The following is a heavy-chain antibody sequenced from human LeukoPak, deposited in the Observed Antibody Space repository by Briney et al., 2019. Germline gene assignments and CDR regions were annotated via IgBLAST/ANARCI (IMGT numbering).Heavy chain of an antibody. CDR3: ARVVTTLSAFDI. V-gene: IGHV4-59*01. D-gene: IGHD4-17*01. Sequence: KSSETLSLTCTVSGGSISSYYWSWIRQPPGKGLEWIGYIYYSGSTNYNPSLKSRVTISADTSKNQFSLKLSSVTAADTAVYYCARVVTTLSAFDIWGQGTMVTVSS. J-gene: IGHJ3*02. CDR2: IYYSGST. CDR1: GGSISSYY.